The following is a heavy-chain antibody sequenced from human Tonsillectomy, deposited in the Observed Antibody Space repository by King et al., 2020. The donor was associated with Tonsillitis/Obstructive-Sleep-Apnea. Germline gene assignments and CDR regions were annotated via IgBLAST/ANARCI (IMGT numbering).Heavy chain of an antibody. CDR1: GYTFTRYY. CDR2: INPISGVP. D-gene: IGHD1-14*01. J-gene: IGHJ4*02. Sequence: VQLVQSGAEVKTPGASVKVSCKASGYTFTRYYIHWARQARGQGLEWMGIINPISGVPTYAQKFQGRVTMSTDTSASKVYLELSSLRSEDTAVYYCARDDVVGRYIDSWGQGTLVTVSS. CDR3: ARDDVVGRYIDS. V-gene: IGHV1-46*01.